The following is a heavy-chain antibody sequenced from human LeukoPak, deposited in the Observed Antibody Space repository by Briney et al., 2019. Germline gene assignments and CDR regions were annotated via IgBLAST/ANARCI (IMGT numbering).Heavy chain of an antibody. D-gene: IGHD3-22*01. CDR3: ARGGVNYYDSSGYYQLREY. V-gene: IGHV3-48*03. J-gene: IGHJ4*02. CDR1: GFTFSSYE. CDR2: ISSSGSTI. Sequence: GGSLRLSCAASGFTFSSYEMNWVRQAPGKGLEWVSYISSSGSTIYYADSVKGRFTISRDNAKNSLYLQMNSLRAEDTAVCYCARGGVNYYDSSGYYQLREYWGQGTLVTVSS.